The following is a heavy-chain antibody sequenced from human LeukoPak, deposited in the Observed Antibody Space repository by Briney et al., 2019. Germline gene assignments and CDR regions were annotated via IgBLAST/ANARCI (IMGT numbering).Heavy chain of an antibody. Sequence: GGSLRLSCAASGFTFSIYAMSWVRQAPGKGLEWVSAISGSGGTAYYADSVKGRSTISRDNSKNTLYLQMNSLRAEDTAVYYCAKKGYYDGSGYYMYYFDHWGQGTLVTASS. D-gene: IGHD3-22*01. CDR3: AKKGYYDGSGYYMYYFDH. J-gene: IGHJ4*02. CDR2: ISGSGGTA. V-gene: IGHV3-23*01. CDR1: GFTFSIYA.